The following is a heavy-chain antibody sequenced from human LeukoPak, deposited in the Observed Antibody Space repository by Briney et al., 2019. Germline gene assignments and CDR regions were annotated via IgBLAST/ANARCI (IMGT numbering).Heavy chain of an antibody. CDR2: MEKELNGYAT. CDR1: GFTFSDSS. J-gene: IGHJ5*02. Sequence: GGSLKLSCAASGFTFSDSSIHWVRQASGKGLEWIGLMEKELNGYATAYAASVRGRFTIARDDSQNTAYLQMDSLKTEDTALYYCTRDSGTYNWLDPWGQGTLVTVSS. V-gene: IGHV3-73*01. D-gene: IGHD1-26*01. CDR3: TRDSGTYNWLDP.